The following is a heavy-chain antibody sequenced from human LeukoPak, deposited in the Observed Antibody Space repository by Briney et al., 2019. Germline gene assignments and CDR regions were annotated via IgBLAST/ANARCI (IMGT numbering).Heavy chain of an antibody. CDR2: IYPGDSDT. CDR1: GYSFTSYW. J-gene: IGHJ4*02. CDR3: ARHEGGIAAAGTDLDY. D-gene: IGHD6-13*01. Sequence: GESLKISCKGSGYSFTSYWIGWVRQMPGKGLEWMGIIYPGDSDTRYSPSFQGQVTISADKSIRTAYLQWSSLKASDTAMYYCARHEGGIAAAGTDLDYWGQGTLVTVSS. V-gene: IGHV5-51*01.